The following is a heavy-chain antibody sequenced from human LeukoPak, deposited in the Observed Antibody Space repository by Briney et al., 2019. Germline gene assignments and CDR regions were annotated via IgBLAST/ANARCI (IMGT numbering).Heavy chain of an antibody. Sequence: GGSLRLSCAASGFNFNTFGMHWVRQTPGKGLEWGAFIRNAGSDQYYADSVKGRFTLSRDNSQSTLYLQMNSLRTGDTAIYYCAKQIDGSGTFLYPKYFDYWGQGTLVTVSS. CDR2: IRNAGSDQ. CDR3: AKQIDGSGTFLYPKYFDY. V-gene: IGHV3-30*02. CDR1: GFNFNTFG. D-gene: IGHD3-10*01. J-gene: IGHJ4*02.